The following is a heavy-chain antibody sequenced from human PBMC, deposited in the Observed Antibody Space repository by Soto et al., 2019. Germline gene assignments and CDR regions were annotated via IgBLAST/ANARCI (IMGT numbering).Heavy chain of an antibody. D-gene: IGHD4-17*01. Sequence: AASGVSLWISGVPGSRKAPGKGLEWVAVIWYDGSNKYYADSVKGRITISRANSKNTLYLQMNSLRAEATAVYSCARDPGTTVTSAAGMDVWGQGTTVTVSS. J-gene: IGHJ6*02. V-gene: IGHV3-33*01. CDR1: GVSLWISG. CDR3: ARDPGTTVTSAAGMDV. CDR2: IWYDGSNK.